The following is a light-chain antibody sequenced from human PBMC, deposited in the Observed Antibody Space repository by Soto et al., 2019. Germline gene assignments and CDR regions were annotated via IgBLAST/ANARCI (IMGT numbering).Light chain of an antibody. Sequence: EIVMTQSPATLSVSPGERATHSCRASQSVSSNLAWYQQKPGQAPRLLIYGASTRATGIPARFSGSGSGTEFTLTISGLQSEDFAVYYCQQYDNWPRTFGQGTKVDIK. CDR1: QSVSSN. CDR3: QQYDNWPRT. J-gene: IGKJ1*01. V-gene: IGKV3-15*01. CDR2: GAS.